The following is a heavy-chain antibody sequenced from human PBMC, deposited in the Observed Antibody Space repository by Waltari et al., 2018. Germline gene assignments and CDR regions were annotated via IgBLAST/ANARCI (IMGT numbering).Heavy chain of an antibody. D-gene: IGHD3-3*01. CDR1: GGNFSSYA. Sequence: QVQLVQSGAEVKKPGSSVKVSCKASGGNFSSYAISWVRQATGQGLEWMGRIIPIFGTANYAQKFQGRVTITADKSTSTAYMELSSLRSEDTAVYYCARGRFLEWSNNWFDPWGQGTLVTVSS. J-gene: IGHJ5*02. CDR3: ARGRFLEWSNNWFDP. CDR2: IIPIFGTA. V-gene: IGHV1-69*13.